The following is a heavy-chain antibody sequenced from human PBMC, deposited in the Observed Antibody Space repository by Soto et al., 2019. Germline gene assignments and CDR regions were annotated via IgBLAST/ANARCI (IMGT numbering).Heavy chain of an antibody. D-gene: IGHD3-10*01. CDR2: INSGGSTT. J-gene: IGHJ3*01. CDR3: ARSHYFDSGTYACDV. CDR1: GFTFSTHW. V-gene: IGHV3-74*01. Sequence: EVQLVESGGGLVQPGGSLRLSCAASGFTFSTHWMHWVRQAPGKGLVWVSRINSGGSTTNYADSVKGRFTISRDNAKNTPYLQMNSLRAEDTAVYFCARSHYFDSGTYACDVWGQGTLVTVSS.